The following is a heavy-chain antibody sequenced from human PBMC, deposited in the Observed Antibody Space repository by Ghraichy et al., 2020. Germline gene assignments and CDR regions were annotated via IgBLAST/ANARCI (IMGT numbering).Heavy chain of an antibody. D-gene: IGHD3-10*01. CDR2: ISYDGSNR. CDR1: GFTFGGYP. V-gene: IGHV3-30*09. J-gene: IGHJ4*02. CDR3: ARLPIQQFGEFDPDV. Sequence: LSLTCEGSGFTFGGYPMHWVRQAPGKGLEWVAVISYDGSNRYYADSVKGRFGISRDNTKKTLILQMNDLGVEDTAIYYCARLPIQQFGEFDPDVWGQGTLVTVSS.